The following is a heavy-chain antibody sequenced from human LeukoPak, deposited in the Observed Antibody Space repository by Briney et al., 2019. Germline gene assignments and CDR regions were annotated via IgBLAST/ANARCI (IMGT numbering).Heavy chain of an antibody. CDR1: GGSISSYY. J-gene: IGHJ4*02. Sequence: PSETLSLTCTVSGGSISSYYWSWIRQPPGKGLEWIGYIYYSGSTNYNPSLKSRVTISVDTSKNQFSLKLSSVTAADTAVYYCARHTYGDYGDFDYWGQGTPVTVSS. V-gene: IGHV4-59*08. CDR2: IYYSGST. D-gene: IGHD4-17*01. CDR3: ARHTYGDYGDFDY.